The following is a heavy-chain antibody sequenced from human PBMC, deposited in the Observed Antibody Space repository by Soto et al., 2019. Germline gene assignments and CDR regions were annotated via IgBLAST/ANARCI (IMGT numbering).Heavy chain of an antibody. CDR3: GGEIGYSTPGPPY. CDR1: GFTFSSYG. D-gene: IGHD1-26*01. CDR2: IGFDGNND. V-gene: IGHV3-33*08. J-gene: IGHJ4*02. Sequence: GGSLRLSCAASGFTFSSYGMHWVRQAPGKGLEWVAVIGFDGNNDYYANSVKGRFTISRDNSGNTLYLEMKSLRVEDTAVYYCGGEIGYSTPGPPYWGPGPRVTVSS.